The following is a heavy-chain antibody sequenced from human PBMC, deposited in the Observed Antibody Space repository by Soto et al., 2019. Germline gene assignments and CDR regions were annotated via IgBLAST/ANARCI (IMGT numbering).Heavy chain of an antibody. V-gene: IGHV4-30-2*01. D-gene: IGHD2-15*01. CDR1: GGSITSGGYS. J-gene: IGHJ4*02. Sequence: QMQLQESGSGLVKPSQTLSLTCAVSGGSITSGGYSWSWIRQPPGKGLEWIGYIYRTGSTYYNPSLKSGVTISIDTSKNQVSLRLNSAPAADTAVFYCAREVSAGFFDLWGQGTLVTVSS. CDR3: AREVSAGFFDL. CDR2: IYRTGST.